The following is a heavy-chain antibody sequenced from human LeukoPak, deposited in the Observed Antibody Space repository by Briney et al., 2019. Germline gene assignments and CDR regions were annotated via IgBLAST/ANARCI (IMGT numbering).Heavy chain of an antibody. CDR1: GGTFSSYA. J-gene: IGHJ5*02. CDR3: ARIPPTYGDYVFDP. D-gene: IGHD4-17*01. Sequence: SVKVSCKASGGTFSSYAISWVRQAPGQGLEWMGRIIPILGIANYAQKFQGRVTITADKSTSTAYMELSSLRSEDTAVYYCARIPPTYGDYVFDPWGQGTLVTVSS. CDR2: IIPILGIA. V-gene: IGHV1-69*04.